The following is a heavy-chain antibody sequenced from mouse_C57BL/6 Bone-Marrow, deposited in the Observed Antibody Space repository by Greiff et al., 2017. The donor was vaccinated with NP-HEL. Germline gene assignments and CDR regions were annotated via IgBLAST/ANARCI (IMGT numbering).Heavy chain of an antibody. D-gene: IGHD2-4*01. V-gene: IGHV1-66*01. CDR2: IYPGSGNT. CDR1: GYSFTSYY. CDR3: ARCDYDGFAY. J-gene: IGHJ3*01. Sequence: QVQLQQSGPELVKPGASVKISCKASGYSFTSYYIHWVKQRPGQGLEWIGWIYPGSGNTKYNEKFKGKATLTADTSSSTAYMQLSSLTSEDSAVYYCARCDYDGFAYWGQGTLVTVSA.